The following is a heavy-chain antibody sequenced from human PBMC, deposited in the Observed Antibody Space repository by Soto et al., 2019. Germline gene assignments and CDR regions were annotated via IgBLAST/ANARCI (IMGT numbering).Heavy chain of an antibody. CDR3: ARDGYSSGWYEDS. Sequence: QVQLQESGPGLVKTSGTLSLTCAVSGGSISSSNWWRWVRQPPGKGLEWIGEIYHSGSTNYNPSLKSRGTVSVDKSKNHFPLKLSSVTAADTAVYYCARDGYSSGWYEDSWGQGTLVTVSS. V-gene: IGHV4-4*02. CDR2: IYHSGST. J-gene: IGHJ4*02. CDR1: GGSISSSNW. D-gene: IGHD6-19*01.